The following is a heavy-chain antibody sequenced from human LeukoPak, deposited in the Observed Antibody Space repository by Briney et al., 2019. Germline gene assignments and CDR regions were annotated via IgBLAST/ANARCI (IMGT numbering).Heavy chain of an antibody. CDR1: GGSISSGGYC. D-gene: IGHD4-11*01. CDR2: IYYSGTT. V-gene: IGHV4-31*03. Sequence: SQTLSLTCTVSGGSISSGGYCWSWIRQHPGTGLEWIGYIYYSGTTYYNPSLKSRVTISVDTSKNQFSLKLSSVTAADTAVYYCARDMTTVTYAFDIWGQGTMVTVSS. J-gene: IGHJ3*02. CDR3: ARDMTTVTYAFDI.